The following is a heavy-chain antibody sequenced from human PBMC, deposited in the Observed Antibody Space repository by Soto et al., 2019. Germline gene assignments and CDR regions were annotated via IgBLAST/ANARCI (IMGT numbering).Heavy chain of an antibody. CDR2: MHPNSGNT. CDR3: ARGLSYRQD. V-gene: IGHV1-8*01. CDR1: GYTFTSYD. D-gene: IGHD1-26*01. J-gene: IGHJ4*02. Sequence: QVQLVQSGAEVKKPGALVKVSCKASGYTFTSYDIYWVRQATGQGLEWMGWMHPNSGNTGYAQKFQGRVTMTRNTSITTAYMELSSLTSEDTAVYYCARGLSYRQDWGQGTLVTVSS.